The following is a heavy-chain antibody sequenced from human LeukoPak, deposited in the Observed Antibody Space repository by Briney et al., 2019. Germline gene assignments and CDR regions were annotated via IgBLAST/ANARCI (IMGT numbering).Heavy chain of an antibody. CDR1: GFTFSSYE. CDR3: VSAYGGLLDY. J-gene: IGHJ4*02. Sequence: PGGSLRLSCAASGFTFSSYEMNWVRQAPGKGLEWVSYISGSSTTIYYADSVRGRFTISRDNAKNSLYLQMNSLRAEDTAVYYCVSAYGGLLDYWGQGTLVTVSS. V-gene: IGHV3-48*03. D-gene: IGHD3-16*01. CDR2: ISGSSTTI.